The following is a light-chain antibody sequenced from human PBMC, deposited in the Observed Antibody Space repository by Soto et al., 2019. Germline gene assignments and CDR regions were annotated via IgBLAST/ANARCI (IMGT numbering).Light chain of an antibody. CDR3: QQYNNWPYT. V-gene: IGKV3-15*01. Sequence: EIVMTQSPATLSVSPGERDTLSCRASQSVSSNLAWYQQKPGQAPRLLIYGASTRATGIPARFSGSGSGTEFILTISSLQSEDFAGYYCQQYNNWPYTFGQGIKLEIK. CDR1: QSVSSN. CDR2: GAS. J-gene: IGKJ2*01.